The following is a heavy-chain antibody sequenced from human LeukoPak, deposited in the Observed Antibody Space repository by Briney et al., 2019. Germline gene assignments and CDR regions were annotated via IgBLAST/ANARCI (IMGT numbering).Heavy chain of an antibody. CDR3: ATAGDYNDLPH. D-gene: IGHD4-11*01. Sequence: SETLSLTCSVSGGSIRSDYWSWIRQPPGKGLEWIGYVHHTGTTNYNPSLKSRVTMSVDTSKNEFSLRLTSVNAADRGVYYCATAGDYNDLPHWGRGTLVTVSS. J-gene: IGHJ4*02. CDR1: GGSIRSDY. CDR2: VHHTGTT. V-gene: IGHV4-59*01.